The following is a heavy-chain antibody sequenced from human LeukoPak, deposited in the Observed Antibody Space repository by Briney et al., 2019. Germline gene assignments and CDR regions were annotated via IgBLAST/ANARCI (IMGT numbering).Heavy chain of an antibody. CDR2: IWYDGSNK. D-gene: IGHD1-26*01. Sequence: PGGSLRLSCAASGFTFSSHGMHWVRQAPGKGLEWVAVIWYDGSNKYYADSVKGRFTISRDNSKNTLYLQMNSLRAEDTAVYCCAVVVGVPGYFDYWGQGTLVTVSS. CDR3: AVVVGVPGYFDY. J-gene: IGHJ4*02. V-gene: IGHV3-33*01. CDR1: GFTFSSHG.